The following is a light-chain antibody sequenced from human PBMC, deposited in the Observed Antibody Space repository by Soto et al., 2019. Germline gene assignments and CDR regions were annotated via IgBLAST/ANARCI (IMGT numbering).Light chain of an antibody. V-gene: IGLV2-14*01. CDR2: DVS. Sequence: QSVLTQPASVSGSPGQSITISCTGTSSDVGGYNYGSWYQQHPGKAHKLMIYDVSNRPSGVSNRFSGSKSGNTASLTLSGLQAEDEADYYCSSYTSSSTVVFGGGTKLTVL. CDR3: SSYTSSSTVV. J-gene: IGLJ2*01. CDR1: SSDVGGYNY.